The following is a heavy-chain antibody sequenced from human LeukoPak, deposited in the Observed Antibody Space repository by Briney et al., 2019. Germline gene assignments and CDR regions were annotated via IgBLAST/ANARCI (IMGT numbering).Heavy chain of an antibody. CDR3: ARESLQGDAFDI. V-gene: IGHV4-4*02. CDR1: GGSISSSNW. Sequence: SETLSLTCAVSGGSISSSNWWSWVRQPPGKGLEWIGEIFHSGSTKYNLSLKSRVTISVDTSKNQFSLKLSSVTAADTAVYYCARESLQGDAFDIWGQGTMVTVSS. CDR2: IFHSGST. J-gene: IGHJ3*02.